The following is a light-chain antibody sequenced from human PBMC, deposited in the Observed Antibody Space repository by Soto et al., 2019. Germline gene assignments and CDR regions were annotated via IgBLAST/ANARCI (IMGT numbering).Light chain of an antibody. CDR2: KAS. Sequence: DIQMTQSPSTLSAYLGNRVTITCRASQTISSWLDWYQQKPGKAPNLLIYKASTLKSGVPSRFSGSGSGTEFTLTISSLQPDDFATYYCQHSNSYSEAFGQGTKVDIK. CDR3: QHSNSYSEA. J-gene: IGKJ1*01. V-gene: IGKV1-5*03. CDR1: QTISSW.